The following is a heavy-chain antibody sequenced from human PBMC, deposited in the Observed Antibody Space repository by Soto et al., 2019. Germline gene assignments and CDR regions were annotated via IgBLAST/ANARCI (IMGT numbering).Heavy chain of an antibody. J-gene: IGHJ5*02. CDR2: INPNNGAT. CDR1: RYIFTAYY. Sequence: QVQLVQSGAEVKKAGASVKVSCKAPRYIFTAYYMHWVRQAPGQGLEWMGWINPNNGATHYGLSFQGRVTMTRDTSMSTAYMELSSLRSDDTAVYYCASHDPGARFDPWGQGTLVIVSS. D-gene: IGHD1-1*01. V-gene: IGHV1-2*02. CDR3: ASHDPGARFDP.